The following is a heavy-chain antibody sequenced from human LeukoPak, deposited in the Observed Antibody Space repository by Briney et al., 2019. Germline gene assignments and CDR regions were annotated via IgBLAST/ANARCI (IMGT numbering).Heavy chain of an antibody. CDR1: GFTVSSNY. V-gene: IGHV3-23*01. CDR3: AKGHIVGASTDY. J-gene: IGHJ4*02. Sequence: PGGSLGLSCAASGFTVSSNYMSWVRQAPGKGLEWVSAISGSGGSTYYADSVKGRFTISRDNSKNTLYLQMNSLRAEDTAVYYCAKGHIVGASTDYWGQGTLVTVSS. CDR2: ISGSGGST. D-gene: IGHD1-26*01.